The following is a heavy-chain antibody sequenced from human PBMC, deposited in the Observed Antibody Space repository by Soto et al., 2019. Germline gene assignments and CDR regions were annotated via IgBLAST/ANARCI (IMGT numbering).Heavy chain of an antibody. J-gene: IGHJ4*02. CDR2: IIPIFTRT. Sequence: SVKVSCKASGGTFSTSSFVWVRQGPGQGLEWMGGIIPIFTRTNFAQKFQGRVTFSADESTRTTYMELRSLTSEDTVIYYCARDVVRSTAGDSWGQGTLVTVSS. V-gene: IGHV1-69*13. CDR1: GGTFSTSS. D-gene: IGHD2-15*01. CDR3: ARDVVRSTAGDS.